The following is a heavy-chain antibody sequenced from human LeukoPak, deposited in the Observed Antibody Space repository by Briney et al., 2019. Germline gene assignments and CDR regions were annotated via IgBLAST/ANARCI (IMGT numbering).Heavy chain of an antibody. J-gene: IGHJ3*02. CDR2: INPNSGGT. D-gene: IGHD4-17*01. V-gene: IGHV1-2*02. Sequence: ASVKVSCKASGYTFTGYYMHWVRQAPGQGLEWMGWINPNSGGTNYAQKLQGRVTMTTDTSTSTAYMELRSLRSDDTAVYYCARDTVTTWGDAFDIWGQGTMVTVSS. CDR1: GYTFTGYY. CDR3: ARDTVTTWGDAFDI.